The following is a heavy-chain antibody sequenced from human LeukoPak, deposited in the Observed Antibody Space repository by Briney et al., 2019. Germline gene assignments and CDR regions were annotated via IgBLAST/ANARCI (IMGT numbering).Heavy chain of an antibody. V-gene: IGHV1-2*02. D-gene: IGHD3-10*02. CDR3: SREDPTFATPLVL. Sequence: GASVKDSCKSSGYTLIDHYMQWRGQAPGQGLEWMGWMNPKSGGRNYAQKFLGRVTMTADTSNTPVYMQLSSLPFDDTALYYCSREDPTFATPLVLWGQGVLVTVSS. CDR1: GYTLIDHY. CDR2: MNPKSGGR. J-gene: IGHJ4*02.